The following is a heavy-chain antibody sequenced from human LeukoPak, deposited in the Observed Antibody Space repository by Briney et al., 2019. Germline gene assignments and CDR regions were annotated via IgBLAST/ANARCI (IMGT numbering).Heavy chain of an antibody. Sequence: SETLSLTCAVYGGSFSGYYWSWIRQPPGKGLEWIGYIYYSGSTYYNPSLKSRVTISVDTSKNQFSLKLSSVTAADTAVYYCAREGGHYCSSTSCSMEISYWGQGTLVTVSS. D-gene: IGHD2-2*01. CDR3: AREGGHYCSSTSCSMEISY. CDR1: GGSFSGYY. V-gene: IGHV4-30-4*08. J-gene: IGHJ4*02. CDR2: IYYSGST.